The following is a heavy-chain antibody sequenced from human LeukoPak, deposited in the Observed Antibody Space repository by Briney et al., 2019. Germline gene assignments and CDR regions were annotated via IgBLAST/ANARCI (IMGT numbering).Heavy chain of an antibody. Sequence: SETLSLTCTVSGGSISSSNYYWGWIRQPPGKGLEWIGSIFFSGSTYYNPSLKSRVTISVDTSKNQFSLKLNSVTAADTAVYYCARDPLYSSGWYVRGSYYYYGMDVWGQGTTVTVSS. J-gene: IGHJ6*02. D-gene: IGHD6-19*01. CDR2: IFFSGST. CDR1: GGSISSSNYY. CDR3: ARDPLYSSGWYVRGSYYYYGMDV. V-gene: IGHV4-39*07.